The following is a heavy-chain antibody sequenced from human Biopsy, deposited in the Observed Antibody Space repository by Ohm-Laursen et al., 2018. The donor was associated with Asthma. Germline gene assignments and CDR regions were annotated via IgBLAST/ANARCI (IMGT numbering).Heavy chain of an antibody. V-gene: IGHV4-34*01. CDR3: ARGSSSRLSQWELLVSGGKRAHSYYGMDV. Sequence: TLSLTCAVYGGSFSSNYWSWISQTPGKGLEWLGDTHHRGANNNHTSLSTRVPLSVDTSKNQFSLRLASVTAADTAVYYCARGSSSRLSQWELLVSGGKRAHSYYGMDVWGQGTTVTVSS. D-gene: IGHD1-26*01. CDR1: GGSFSSNY. CDR2: THHRGAN. J-gene: IGHJ6*02.